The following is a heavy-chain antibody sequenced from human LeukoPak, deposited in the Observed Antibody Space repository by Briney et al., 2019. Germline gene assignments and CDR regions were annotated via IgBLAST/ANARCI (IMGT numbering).Heavy chain of an antibody. CDR1: GGSISSYY. D-gene: IGHD3-3*01. J-gene: IGHJ4*02. CDR2: ISGSGGST. CDR3: ADDMGGGYYLFDY. Sequence: ETLSLTCTVSGGSISSYYWSWVRQAPGKGLEWVSAISGSGGSTYYADSVKGRFTISRDNSKNTLYLQMNSLRAEDTAVYYCADDMGGGYYLFDYWGQGTLVTVSS. V-gene: IGHV3-23*01.